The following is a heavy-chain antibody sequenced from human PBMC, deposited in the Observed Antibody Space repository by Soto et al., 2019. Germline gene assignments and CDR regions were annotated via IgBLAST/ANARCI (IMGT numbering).Heavy chain of an antibody. Sequence: PGGSLRLSCAAPGFTFSSYDMHWVRQATGKGLEWVSAIGTAGDTYYPGSVKGRFTISRENAKNSLYLQMNSLRAEDTAVYYCARALRRYCSSTSCPYYYYGMDVWGQGTTVTVSS. CDR1: GFTFSSYD. V-gene: IGHV3-13*01. CDR3: ARALRRYCSSTSCPYYYYGMDV. CDR2: IGTAGDT. D-gene: IGHD2-2*01. J-gene: IGHJ6*02.